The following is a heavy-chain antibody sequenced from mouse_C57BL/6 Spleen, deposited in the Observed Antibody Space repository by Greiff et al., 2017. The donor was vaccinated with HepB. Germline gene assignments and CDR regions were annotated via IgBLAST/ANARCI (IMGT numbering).Heavy chain of an antibody. J-gene: IGHJ2*01. CDR1: GYTFTDYN. D-gene: IGHD1-1*01. V-gene: IGHV1-18*01. CDR2: INPNNGGT. CDR3: ARWGHYGSSSYYFDY. Sequence: EVKLQQSGPELVKPGASVKIPCKASGYTFTDYNMDWVKQSHGKSLEWIGDINPNNGGTIYNQKFKGKATLTVDKSSSTAYMELRSLTSEVTAVYYCARWGHYGSSSYYFDYWGQGTTLTVSS.